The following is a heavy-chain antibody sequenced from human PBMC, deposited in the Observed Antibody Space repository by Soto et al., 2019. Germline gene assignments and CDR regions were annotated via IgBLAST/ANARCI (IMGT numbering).Heavy chain of an antibody. J-gene: IGHJ4*02. CDR2: INHSGST. V-gene: IGHV4-34*01. CDR3: ARGRGSFDY. Sequence: SETLSLTCAVYGGSFSGYYWSWIRQPPGKGLEWIGEINHSGSTNYNPSLKSRVTISVDTSKNQFSLKLSSVTAADTAVYYCARGRGSFDYWGQGTLVTVSS. D-gene: IGHD1-26*01. CDR1: GGSFSGYY.